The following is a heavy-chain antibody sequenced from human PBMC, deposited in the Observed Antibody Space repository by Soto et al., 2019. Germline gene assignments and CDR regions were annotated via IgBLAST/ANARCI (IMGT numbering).Heavy chain of an antibody. V-gene: IGHV5-51*01. CDR1: GYSFTSYW. Sequence: GESLKISCKVSGYSFTSYWIGWVRQMPGKGLEWMGIIYPGDSDTRYSPSFQGQVTISADKSISTAYLQWSSLKASDTAMYYCARQANCSSTSCYVYYYYGMDVWGQGTTVTVSS. D-gene: IGHD2-2*01. CDR2: IYPGDSDT. CDR3: ARQANCSSTSCYVYYYYGMDV. J-gene: IGHJ6*02.